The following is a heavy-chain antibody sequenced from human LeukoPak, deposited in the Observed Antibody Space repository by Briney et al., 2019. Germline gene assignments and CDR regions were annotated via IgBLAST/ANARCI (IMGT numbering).Heavy chain of an antibody. J-gene: IGHJ4*02. V-gene: IGHV4-30-2*01. D-gene: IGHD3-10*01. CDR1: GGSISSSGYS. CDR3: ATSSGGSGTYFDY. Sequence: SETLSLTCAVSGGSISSSGYSWTWIRQPPGEGLEWIGYIYHSGSTYYNPSLKSRVTISVDRSKNQFSLRLSSVTAADTAVYCCATSSGGSGTYFDYWGQGSLVTVSS. CDR2: IYHSGST.